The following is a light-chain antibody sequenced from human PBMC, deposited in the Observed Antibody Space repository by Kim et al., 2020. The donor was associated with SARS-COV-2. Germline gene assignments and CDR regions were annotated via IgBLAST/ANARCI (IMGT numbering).Light chain of an antibody. CDR2: DAS. CDR1: SSDVGGYNY. CDR3: SSYTSSSTLEVV. V-gene: IGLV2-14*03. J-gene: IGLJ2*01. Sequence: ITISCTGTSSDVGGYNYVSWYQQHPGKAPKLVIYDASNRPSGVSNRFSGSKSGNTASLTISGLQAEDEADYYCSSYTSSSTLEVVFGGGTQLTVL.